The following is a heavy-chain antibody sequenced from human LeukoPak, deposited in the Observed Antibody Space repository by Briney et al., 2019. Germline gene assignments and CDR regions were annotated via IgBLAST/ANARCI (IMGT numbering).Heavy chain of an antibody. CDR3: ARDGGLHTNFDY. D-gene: IGHD2-15*01. V-gene: IGHV3-7*01. J-gene: IGHJ4*02. Sequence: GGSLRLSCAASGFSFRNYWMGWVRQAPGKGLEWVANTKPDGSAEYYADSVRGRFTASRDNANNLLYLQMNRLRAEDTAVYYCARDGGLHTNFDYWGQGTLVTFSS. CDR2: TKPDGSAE. CDR1: GFSFRNYW.